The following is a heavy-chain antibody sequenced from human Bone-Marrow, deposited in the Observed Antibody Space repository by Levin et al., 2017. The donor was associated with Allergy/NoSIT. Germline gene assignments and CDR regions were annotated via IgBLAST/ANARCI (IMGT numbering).Heavy chain of an antibody. Sequence: GGSLRLSCAASGLTFTSASMNWVRQAPGKGPEWVGRIKSRIDGGTIDYAAPVEGRFTISRDDSKSTVFLQMNSLKNEDTAVYYCCTFIGSGNGYFYYHAMDVWGQGTTVTVSS. CDR1: GLTFTSAS. J-gene: IGHJ6*02. V-gene: IGHV3-15*01. D-gene: IGHD3-10*01. CDR3: CTFIGSGNGYFYYHAMDV. CDR2: IKSRIDGGTI.